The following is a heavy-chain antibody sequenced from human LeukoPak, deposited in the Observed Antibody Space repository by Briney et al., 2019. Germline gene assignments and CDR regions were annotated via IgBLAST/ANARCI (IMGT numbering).Heavy chain of an antibody. Sequence: GGSLRLSCAASGFTFSDYYMSWIRQAPGKGLEWVSYISSSSSTIYYADSVKGRFTISRGNAKNSLYLQMNSLRAEDTAVYYCARERGVRYFDWLFDAFDIWGQGTMVTVSS. CDR2: ISSSSSTI. D-gene: IGHD3-9*01. CDR1: GFTFSDYY. J-gene: IGHJ3*02. V-gene: IGHV3-11*04. CDR3: ARERGVRYFDWLFDAFDI.